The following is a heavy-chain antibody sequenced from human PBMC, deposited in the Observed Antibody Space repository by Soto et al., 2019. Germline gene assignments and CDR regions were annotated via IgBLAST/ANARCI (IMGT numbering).Heavy chain of an antibody. CDR1: GGSISSYY. CDR3: ARSPYSGRWRYYVDY. J-gene: IGHJ4*02. D-gene: IGHD6-13*01. Sequence: KTAETLSLTCTVSGGSISSYYWSWIRQPPGKGLEWIGYIYYSGSTNYNPSLKSRVTISVDTSKNQFSLKLSSVTAADTAVYYCARSPYSGRWRYYVDYWGLGPRVTSSS. CDR2: IYYSGST. V-gene: IGHV4-59*01.